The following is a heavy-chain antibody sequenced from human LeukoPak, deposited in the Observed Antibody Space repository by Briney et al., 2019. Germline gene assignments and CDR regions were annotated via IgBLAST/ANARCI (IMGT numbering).Heavy chain of an antibody. J-gene: IGHJ4*02. D-gene: IGHD3-22*01. V-gene: IGHV3-23*01. CDR1: GFTFSSYA. Sequence: GGSLRLSCAASGFTFSSYAMSWVRQAPGKGLEWVSAISGSGGSTYYADSVKGRFTISRDNSKNTLYLQMNSLRDEDTAVYYCAKNTGPNYYDSSGYLWWDYWGQGTLVTVSS. CDR2: ISGSGGST. CDR3: AKNTGPNYYDSSGYLWWDY.